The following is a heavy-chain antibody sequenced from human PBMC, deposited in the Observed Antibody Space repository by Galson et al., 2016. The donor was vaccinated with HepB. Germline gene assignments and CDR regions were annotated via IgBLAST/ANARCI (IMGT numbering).Heavy chain of an antibody. D-gene: IGHD1-26*01. J-gene: IGHJ4*02. CDR2: TSSDESVK. CDR3: AKKSPGKELSPPDY. V-gene: IGHV3-30*18. Sequence: SLRLSCAASGFTFSIYGMHWIRQAPGKGLEWVATTSSDESVKHYADSVQGRFTISKDNFKNTLYLQMNSLRAEDTAVYYCAKKSPGKELSPPDYWGQGTLVTVSS. CDR1: GFTFSIYG.